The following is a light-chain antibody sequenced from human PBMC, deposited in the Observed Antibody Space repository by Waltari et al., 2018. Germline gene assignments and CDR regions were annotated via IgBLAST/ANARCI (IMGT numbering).Light chain of an antibody. CDR1: SSDVGGSNY. V-gene: IGLV2-11*01. Sequence: QSALTQPRSVSGSPGQSVTISCTGSSSDVGGSNYVSWYQLHPGKAPKLLIYSVTKRPSGVPDHCSGSKSGNTASLTSSGLQADDEADYYCCSYAGSQTVIFGGGTRLTVL. CDR3: CSYAGSQTVI. J-gene: IGLJ2*01. CDR2: SVT.